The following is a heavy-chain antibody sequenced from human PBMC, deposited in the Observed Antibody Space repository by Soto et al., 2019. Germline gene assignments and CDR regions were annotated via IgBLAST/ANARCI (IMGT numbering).Heavy chain of an antibody. D-gene: IGHD6-13*01. CDR2: INHSGST. CDR3: ARGGKAAGIYRMYYYYYYMDV. V-gene: IGHV4-34*01. CDR1: GGSFSGYY. Sequence: SETLSLTCAVYGGSFSGYYWSWIRQPPGKGLEWIGEINHSGSTNYNPSLKSRVTISVDTFKDQFSLKLSSVTAADTAVYYCARGGKAAGIYRMYYYYYYMDVWGKGTTVTVSS. J-gene: IGHJ6*03.